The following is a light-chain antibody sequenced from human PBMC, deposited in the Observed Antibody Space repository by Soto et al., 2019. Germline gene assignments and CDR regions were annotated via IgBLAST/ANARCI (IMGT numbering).Light chain of an antibody. CDR2: KAS. V-gene: IGKV1-5*03. J-gene: IGKJ1*01. CDR1: QTISSL. CDR3: QHYNSYSEA. Sequence: DIQMTQSPSTLSGSVGDRVTITCRASQTISSLLAWYQQKPGKAPKLLIYKASTLKSGVPSRFSGSASGTEFPLTISSLQPDDFATYYCQHYNSYSEAFGQGTKVDIK.